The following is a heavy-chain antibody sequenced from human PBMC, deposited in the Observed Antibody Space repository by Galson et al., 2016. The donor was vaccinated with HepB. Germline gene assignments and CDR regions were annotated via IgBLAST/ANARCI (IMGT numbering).Heavy chain of an antibody. D-gene: IGHD3-3*01. CDR2: IDDTGST. V-gene: IGHV4-4*02. J-gene: IGHJ4*02. CDR1: GGSISSTNW. Sequence: LSLTCAVSGGSISSTNWWSWVRQPPGQGLEWIGEIDDTGSTNYNPSLKSRVTILVDKPERQFSLKLRSVTAADTAVYYCARDRTMSGVLTALWYWGQGTLVTVSS. CDR3: ARDRTMSGVLTALWY.